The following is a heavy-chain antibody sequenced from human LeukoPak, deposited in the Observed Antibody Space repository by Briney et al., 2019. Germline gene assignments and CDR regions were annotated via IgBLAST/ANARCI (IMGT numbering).Heavy chain of an antibody. J-gene: IGHJ5*02. V-gene: IGHV4-34*01. D-gene: IGHD3-10*01. CDR3: ARNAGTTRYYYGSGSSNWFDP. CDR1: GGSFSGYY. CDR2: INHSGST. Sequence: SETLSLTCPVYGGSFSGYYWSWIRQPPGKGLEWIGEINHSGSTNYNPSLKSRVTISVDTSKNQFSLKLSSVTAADTAVYYCARNAGTTRYYYGSGSSNWFDPWGQGTLVTVSS.